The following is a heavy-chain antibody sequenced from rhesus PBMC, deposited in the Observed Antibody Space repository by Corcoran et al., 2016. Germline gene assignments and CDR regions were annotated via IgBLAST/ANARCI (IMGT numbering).Heavy chain of an antibody. D-gene: IGHD3-16*01. CDR3: ARAALYYYSGGYWVD. Sequence: QLQLQESGPGLVKPSETLSVTCAVSGGSISSNYWSWIRQPPGKGLEWIGRIAVSGGSTDYNPSLKSRVTISTDTSKNQFSLKVSAVTAADTAVYYCARAALYYYSGGYWVDWGQGVLVTVSS. V-gene: IGHV4-173*01. CDR2: IAVSGGST. CDR1: GGSISSNY. J-gene: IGHJ4*01.